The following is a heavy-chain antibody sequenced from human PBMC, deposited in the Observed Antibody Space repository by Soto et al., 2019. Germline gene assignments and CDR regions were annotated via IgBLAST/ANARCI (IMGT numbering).Heavy chain of an antibody. Sequence: GGSLRLSCAASGFTFSSYGMHWVRQAPGKGLEWVAVIWYDGSNKYYADSVKGRFTISRDNSKNTLYLQMNSLRAEDTAVYYCAREEVVPAAYYYYYGMDVWGQGTTVTVSS. J-gene: IGHJ6*02. V-gene: IGHV3-33*01. CDR3: AREEVVPAAYYYYYGMDV. CDR2: IWYDGSNK. CDR1: GFTFSSYG. D-gene: IGHD2-2*01.